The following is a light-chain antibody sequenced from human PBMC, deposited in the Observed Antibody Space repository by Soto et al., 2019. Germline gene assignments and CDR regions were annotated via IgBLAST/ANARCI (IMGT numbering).Light chain of an antibody. CDR1: GSDVGGYDY. J-gene: IGLJ1*01. CDR3: SSYSRTSTRV. CDR2: EVT. Sequence: QSVLTQPASVSGSPGQSITISCTGTGSDVGGYDYVSWYQHHPGKAPKVMIYEVTNRPSGVSNRFSGSKSGNTASLTISGLLAEDEADYYCSSYSRTSTRVFGTGTKVTVL. V-gene: IGLV2-14*01.